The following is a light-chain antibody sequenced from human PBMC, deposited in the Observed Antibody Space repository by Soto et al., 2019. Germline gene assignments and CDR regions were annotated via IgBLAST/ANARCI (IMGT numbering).Light chain of an antibody. CDR3: QQYGSSPQIN. Sequence: EIVLTQSPVTLSLSPGERATLSCSASQSVSSSYLAWHQQKPGQAPRLLIYEASSRATGIPDRFSGSGSGTEFTLTISRLEPEDFAVYYCQQYGSSPQINFGQGTRLEIK. CDR1: QSVSSSY. CDR2: EAS. V-gene: IGKV3-20*01. J-gene: IGKJ5*01.